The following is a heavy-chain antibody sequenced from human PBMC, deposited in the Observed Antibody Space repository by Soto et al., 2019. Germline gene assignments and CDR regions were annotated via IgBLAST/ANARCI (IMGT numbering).Heavy chain of an antibody. CDR2: INHSGST. V-gene: IGHV4-34*01. Sequence: QVQLQQWGAGLLKPSETLSLTCAVYGGSFSGYYWSWIRQPPGKGLEWIGEINHSGSTNYNPSLKSRVTILVDTSKNQFSQKLSFVTAADTAVYYCARADDYGDYVREGWFDPWGQGTLVTVSS. CDR3: ARADDYGDYVREGWFDP. D-gene: IGHD4-17*01. CDR1: GGSFSGYY. J-gene: IGHJ5*02.